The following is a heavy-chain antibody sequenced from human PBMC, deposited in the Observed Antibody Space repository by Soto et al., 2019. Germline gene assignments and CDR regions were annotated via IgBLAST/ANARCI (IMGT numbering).Heavy chain of an antibody. Sequence: SETLSLTCAVSGDSITSNNWWSWVRQPAGKGLEWIGEVYHNGLTNYNPSLKSRVTMSIDTSKNQFSLKLTSVTAADTAMYYCARDAAVPGEADRFDYWGQGTLVTVSS. V-gene: IGHV4-4*02. CDR3: ARDAAVPGEADRFDY. CDR1: GDSITSNNW. J-gene: IGHJ4*02. CDR2: VYHNGLT. D-gene: IGHD6-19*01.